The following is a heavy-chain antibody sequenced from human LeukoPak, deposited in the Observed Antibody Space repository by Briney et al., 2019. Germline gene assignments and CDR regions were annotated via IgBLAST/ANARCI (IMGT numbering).Heavy chain of an antibody. V-gene: IGHV4-4*07. D-gene: IGHD4-17*01. Sequence: SETLSLTCTVSGGSISSYYWSWIRQPAGKGLEWIGRIYTSGSTNYNPSLKSRVTMSVDTSKNQFSLKLSSVTAADTAVYYCARDVDYGDRHYYYYYYMDAWGKGTTVTVSS. J-gene: IGHJ6*03. CDR3: ARDVDYGDRHYYYYYYMDA. CDR1: GGSISSYY. CDR2: IYTSGST.